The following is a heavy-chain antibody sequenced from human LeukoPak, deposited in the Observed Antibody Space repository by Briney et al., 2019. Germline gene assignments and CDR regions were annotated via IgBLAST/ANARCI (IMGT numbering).Heavy chain of an antibody. V-gene: IGHV3-7*01. CDR3: ARDKWVT. CDR2: INRDGREE. D-gene: IGHD5-18*01. Sequence: GGSLRLSCAASGFTFSNYWMNWVRQAPGKGLQWVANINRDGREEYYVDSVKGRFTITRDNSNNTLYLQMNSLRAEDTAVYYCARDKWVTWGQGTLVTVSS. CDR1: GFTFSNYW. J-gene: IGHJ4*02.